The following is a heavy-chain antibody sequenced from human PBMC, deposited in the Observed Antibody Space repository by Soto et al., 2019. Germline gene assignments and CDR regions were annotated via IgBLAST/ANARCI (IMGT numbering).Heavy chain of an antibody. CDR1: GGTFSSQA. CDR3: AMSDGTYFYYGVDV. CDR2: RIPLLGST. D-gene: IGHD2-15*01. J-gene: IGHJ6*02. V-gene: IGHV1-69*01. Sequence: QVQVEQSGAEVKKPGSSLNVSCQTSGGTFSSQAFNWVRHARGHVLEWLGGRIPLLGSTTYAQKFQDRVTLTAEELTSTVYMELRSLRYEDTATYVCAMSDGTYFYYGVDVWGLGTTVTVS.